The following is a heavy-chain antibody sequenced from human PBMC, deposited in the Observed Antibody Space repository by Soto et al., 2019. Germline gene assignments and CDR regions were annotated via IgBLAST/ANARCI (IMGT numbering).Heavy chain of an antibody. D-gene: IGHD6-6*01. CDR3: ARVEQGASSSSDYYFDY. CDR2: IYYSGST. CDR1: GGSISSYY. Sequence: SETLSLTCTVSGGSISSYYWSWIRQPPGKGLEWIGYIYYSGSTNYNPSLKSRVTISVDTSKNQFSLKLSSVTAADTAVYYCARVEQGASSSSDYYFDYWGQGTLVTVSS. V-gene: IGHV4-59*01. J-gene: IGHJ4*02.